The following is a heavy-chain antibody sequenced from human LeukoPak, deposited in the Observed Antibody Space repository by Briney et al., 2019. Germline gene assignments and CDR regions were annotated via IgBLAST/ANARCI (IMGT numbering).Heavy chain of an antibody. V-gene: IGHV4-59*01. CDR3: ATRPPNDMSGYLTN. D-gene: IGHD3-22*01. J-gene: IGHJ4*02. CDR1: GGSMGSYY. CDR2: IHHSGTT. Sequence: PSETLSHTCTVSGGSMGSYYWSWIRQSPGKGLEWIGYIHHSGTTTYNPSLESRVTISLDTSKSQFSLKLNSVTAADTAVYYCATRPPNDMSGYLTNWGRGALVTVSS.